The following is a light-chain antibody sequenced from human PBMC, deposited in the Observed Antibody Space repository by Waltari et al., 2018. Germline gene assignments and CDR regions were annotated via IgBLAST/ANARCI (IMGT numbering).Light chain of an antibody. V-gene: IGLV3-9*01. Sequence: SYELTQPLSVSVALGQTARITCGGNNIGSKNVHWYQQKPGQAPVLVIYRDSNRPSGFPERFSGSNSGNTATLTISRAQAGDEADYFCQVWDSSTFWVFGGGTKLTVL. J-gene: IGLJ3*02. CDR2: RDS. CDR3: QVWDSSTFWV. CDR1: NIGSKN.